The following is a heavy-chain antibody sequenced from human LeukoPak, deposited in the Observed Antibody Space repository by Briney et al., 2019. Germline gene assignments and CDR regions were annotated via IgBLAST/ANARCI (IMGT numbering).Heavy chain of an antibody. CDR3: VVGGSPGY. D-gene: IGHD2-15*01. Sequence: TGGSLRLSGAASGLAFSAYKMHWVRQAPRKGPVWVSRISTDGYTTDYADFVQGRFTASRDNTKNTWSLEMNSLRAEDTAVYYCVVGGSPGYWGQGTLVTVSS. CDR2: ISTDGYTT. V-gene: IGHV3-74*01. J-gene: IGHJ4*02. CDR1: GLAFSAYK.